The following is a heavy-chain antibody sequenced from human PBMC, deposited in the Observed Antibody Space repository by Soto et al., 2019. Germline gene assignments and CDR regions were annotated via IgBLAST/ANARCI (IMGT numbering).Heavy chain of an antibody. V-gene: IGHV4-34*01. CDR1: GGSFSGYY. J-gene: IGHJ5*02. CDR2: INHSGST. Sequence: QVQLQQWGAGLLKPSETLSLTCAVYGGSFSGYYWSWIRQPPGKELEWIGEINHSGSTNYIPSLKSRVTISVDTSKNQFSLKLSSVTAADTAVYYCARVRMVYAIYWFDPWGQGTLVTVSS. D-gene: IGHD2-8*01. CDR3: ARVRMVYAIYWFDP.